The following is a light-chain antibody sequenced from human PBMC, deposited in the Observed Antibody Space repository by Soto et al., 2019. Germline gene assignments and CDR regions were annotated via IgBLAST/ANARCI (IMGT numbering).Light chain of an antibody. CDR2: WAS. V-gene: IGKV4-1*01. J-gene: IGKJ2*01. CDR3: QQCYSFPYT. CDR1: QSVLYSSDNKNY. Sequence: DIVVTQSPDSLPVPLGERATINCKSSQSVLYSSDNKNYLAWYQQKPGQPPRLLIYWASTRESGVPDRFSGSGSGADFTLTISSLQAEDVAVYYCQQCYSFPYTFGQGTKLEI.